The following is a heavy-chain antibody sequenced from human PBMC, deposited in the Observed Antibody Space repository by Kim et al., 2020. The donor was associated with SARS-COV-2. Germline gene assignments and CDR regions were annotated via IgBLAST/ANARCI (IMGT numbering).Heavy chain of an antibody. Sequence: SLKSRVTISVDTSKNQFSLKLSSVTAADTAVYYCARRGPTIFGAGGWFDPWGQGTLVTVSS. V-gene: IGHV4-34*01. J-gene: IGHJ5*02. D-gene: IGHD3-3*01. CDR3: ARRGPTIFGAGGWFDP.